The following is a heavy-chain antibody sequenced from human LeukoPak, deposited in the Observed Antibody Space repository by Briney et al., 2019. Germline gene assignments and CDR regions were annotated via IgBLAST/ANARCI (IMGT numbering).Heavy chain of an antibody. Sequence: PSETLSLTCTVSGDSISSGDYYWSWIRQPPGKGLEWIGYIYYSGSTNYNPSLKSRVTISVDTSKNQFSLKLSSVTAADTAVYYCARDRYYYDSSGDAFDIWGQGTMVTVSS. J-gene: IGHJ3*02. CDR1: GDSISSGDYY. V-gene: IGHV4-61*08. CDR3: ARDRYYYDSSGDAFDI. CDR2: IYYSGST. D-gene: IGHD3-22*01.